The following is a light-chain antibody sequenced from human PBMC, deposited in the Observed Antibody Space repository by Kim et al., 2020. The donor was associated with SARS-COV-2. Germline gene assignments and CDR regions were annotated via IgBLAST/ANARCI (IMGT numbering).Light chain of an antibody. CDR3: QQYDNLPPLT. J-gene: IGKJ4*01. Sequence: YVGDRVTITGQASQDISNYLNWYQQKPGKAPKLLIYDASNLETGVPSRFSGSGSGTDFTFTISSLQPEDIATYYCQQYDNLPPLTFGGGTKVDIK. CDR1: QDISNY. V-gene: IGKV1-33*01. CDR2: DAS.